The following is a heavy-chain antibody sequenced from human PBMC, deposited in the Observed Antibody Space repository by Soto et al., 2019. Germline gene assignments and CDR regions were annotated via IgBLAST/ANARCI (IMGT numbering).Heavy chain of an antibody. J-gene: IGHJ6*02. Sequence: QVQLVQSGAEVKKPGASVKVSCKASGYTFTSYAMHWVRQAPGQRLEWMGWINAGNGNTKYSQKFQGRVTITRDTSASTAYMELSSLRSEDTAVYYCARGVLPSIGMDVWGQGTTVTVSS. CDR2: INAGNGNT. CDR1: GYTFTSYA. V-gene: IGHV1-3*01. D-gene: IGHD3-10*01. CDR3: ARGVLPSIGMDV.